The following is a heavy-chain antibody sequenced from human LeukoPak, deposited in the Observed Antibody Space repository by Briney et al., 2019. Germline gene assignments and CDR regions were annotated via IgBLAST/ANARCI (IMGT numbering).Heavy chain of an antibody. CDR1: GYTFTGYH. D-gene: IGHD6-6*01. J-gene: IGHJ4*02. CDR3: ARGSIAARSCIDY. CDR2: INPNSGDT. Sequence: ASVKVSCKASGYTFTGYHMHWVRQAPGQGLEWMGRINPNSGDTNYAQESLGRVTMTRDTSLSTAYMELSRLRSDDTAVYYCARGSIAARSCIDYWGRGTLVTVSS. V-gene: IGHV1-2*06.